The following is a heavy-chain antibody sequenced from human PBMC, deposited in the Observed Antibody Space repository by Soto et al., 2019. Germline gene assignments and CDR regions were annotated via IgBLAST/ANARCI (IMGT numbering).Heavy chain of an antibody. Sequence: QVQLQQWGAGLLKPSETLSLTCAVYGGSLSGYYWSWIRQPPGKGLEWIGEINHSGSTNYNPSLKSRVTISVDTSKNQFSLKLSSVTAADTAVYFCARGWGRTFDYGGQGTLVTVSS. V-gene: IGHV4-34*01. CDR1: GGSLSGYY. CDR2: INHSGST. J-gene: IGHJ4*02. CDR3: ARGWGRTFDY. D-gene: IGHD7-27*01.